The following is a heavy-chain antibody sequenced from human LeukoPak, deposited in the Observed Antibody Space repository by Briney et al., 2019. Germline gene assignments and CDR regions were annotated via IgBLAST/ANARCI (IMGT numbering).Heavy chain of an antibody. CDR2: IKQDGSEK. J-gene: IGHJ4*02. V-gene: IGHV3-7*01. D-gene: IGHD3-3*01. Sequence: PGGSLRLSCAASGFTFSSYSMNWVRQAPGKGLEWVANIKQDGSEKYYVDSVKGRFTISRDNAKNSLYLQMNSLRAEDTAVYYCARDLWRLRFDYWGQGTLVTVSS. CDR3: ARDLWRLRFDY. CDR1: GFTFSSYS.